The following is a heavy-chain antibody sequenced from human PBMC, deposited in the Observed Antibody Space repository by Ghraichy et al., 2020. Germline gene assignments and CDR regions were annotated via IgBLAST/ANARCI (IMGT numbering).Heavy chain of an antibody. D-gene: IGHD6-19*01. CDR3: ARGSGYSSGWYWVGTSFFDY. J-gene: IGHJ4*02. CDR2: IYTSGST. Sequence: SQTLSLTCTVSGGSISSYYWSWIRQPPGKGLEWIGYIYTSGSTNYNPSLKSRVTISVDTSKNQFSLKLSSVTAADTAVYYCARGSGYSSGWYWVGTSFFDYWGQGTLVTVSS. V-gene: IGHV4-4*09. CDR1: GGSISSYY.